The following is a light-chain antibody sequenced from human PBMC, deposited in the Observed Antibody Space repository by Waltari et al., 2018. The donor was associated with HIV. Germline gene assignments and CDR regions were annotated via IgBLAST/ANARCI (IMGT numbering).Light chain of an antibody. CDR3: QVWVNFVYV. CDR2: RDT. V-gene: IGLV3-9*01. CDR1: DIGSRH. Sequence: SYDLTQPRSVSVALGQTARVTWGGTDIGSRHGHWYQHKPGQAPVLVIFRDTHRPSEIPARFSGSNSGNTATLTITGAQAGDEADYYCQVWVNFVYVFGPGTEVTVL. J-gene: IGLJ1*01.